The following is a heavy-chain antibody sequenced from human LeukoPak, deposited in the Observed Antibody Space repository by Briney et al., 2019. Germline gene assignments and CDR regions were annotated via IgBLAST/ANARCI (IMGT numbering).Heavy chain of an antibody. J-gene: IGHJ3*02. CDR3: TRGYGFMTTVFHAFDI. CDR2: IYYSGST. CDR1: GGSISSYY. D-gene: IGHD4-17*01. V-gene: IGHV4-39*07. Sequence: PSETLSLTCTVSGGSISSYYWGWIRQPPGKGLEWIGSIYYSGSTYYNPSLKSRVTISVDTSKNQFSLKLSSVTAADTAIYYCTRGYGFMTTVFHAFDIWGQGTMVTVSS.